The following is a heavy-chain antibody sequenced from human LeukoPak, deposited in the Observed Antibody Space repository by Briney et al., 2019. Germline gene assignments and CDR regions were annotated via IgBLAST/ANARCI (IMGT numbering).Heavy chain of an antibody. CDR3: ARPRIAAAGYAFDI. Sequence: GESLKISCKDSGYSFTNYWIGWVRQMPVKGLEWMGIIYLGDSDTRYSPPFQGQVTISADKSINTAYLQWSSLKASDTAMYYCARPRIAAAGYAFDIWGQGTMVTVSS. CDR2: IYLGDSDT. D-gene: IGHD6-13*01. V-gene: IGHV5-51*01. J-gene: IGHJ3*02. CDR1: GYSFTNYW.